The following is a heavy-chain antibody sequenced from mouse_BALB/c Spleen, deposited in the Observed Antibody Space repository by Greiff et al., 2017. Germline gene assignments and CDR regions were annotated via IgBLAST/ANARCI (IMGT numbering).Heavy chain of an antibody. CDR1: GFTFSSYA. V-gene: IGHV5-6-5*01. D-gene: IGHD1-2*01. Sequence: EVKLMESGGGLVKPGGSLKLSCAASGFTFSSYAMSWVRQTPEKRLEWVASISSGGSTYYPDSVKGRFTISRDNARNILYLQMSSLRSEDTAMYYCARGATSWYFDVWGAGTTVTVSS. J-gene: IGHJ1*01. CDR3: ARGATSWYFDV. CDR2: ISSGGST.